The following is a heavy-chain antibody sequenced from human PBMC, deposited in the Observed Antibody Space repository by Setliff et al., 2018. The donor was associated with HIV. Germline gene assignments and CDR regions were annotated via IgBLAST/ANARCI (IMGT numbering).Heavy chain of an antibody. V-gene: IGHV4-34*01. Sequence: SETLSLTCAVYGRSLSIYFWTWIRQSPGKGLEWIGEIDHGGNIYYNPSLKNEVTISVDTSKNHLSLKLSSVTAADTAVYYCTRGYDSSGYAFDSWGQGTLVTVSS. CDR3: TRGYDSSGYAFDS. CDR2: IDHGGNI. CDR1: GRSLSIYF. J-gene: IGHJ4*02. D-gene: IGHD3-22*01.